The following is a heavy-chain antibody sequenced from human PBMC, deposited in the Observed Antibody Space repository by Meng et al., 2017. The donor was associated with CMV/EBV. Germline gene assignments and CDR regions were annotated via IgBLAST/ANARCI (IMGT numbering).Heavy chain of an antibody. CDR3: ARSMVVAGDWFDP. Sequence: QLQESGPGLVKPSETLSLTCTVSGGSISSSSYYWSWIRQPAGKGLEWIGRIYTSGSTNYNPSLKSRVTMSVDTSKNQFSLKLSSVTAADTAVYYCARSMVVAGDWFDPWGQGTLVTVSS. CDR1: GGSISSSSYY. J-gene: IGHJ5*02. D-gene: IGHD2-15*01. V-gene: IGHV4-61*02. CDR2: IYTSGST.